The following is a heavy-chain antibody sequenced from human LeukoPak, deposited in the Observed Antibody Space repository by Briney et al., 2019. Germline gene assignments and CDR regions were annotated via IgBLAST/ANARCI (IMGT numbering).Heavy chain of an antibody. D-gene: IGHD6-19*01. Sequence: ETLSLTCTVSGGSISSSSYYWGWIRQPPGKGLEWVSSISSSSSSIYYSDSVKGRSTVSRDNAKNSLYLQMNSLRDEDTAVYYCAGSLRGGGWYMYWGQGTLVTVSS. J-gene: IGHJ4*02. CDR2: ISSSSSSI. CDR3: AGSLRGGGWYMY. V-gene: IGHV3-21*01. CDR1: GGSISSSS.